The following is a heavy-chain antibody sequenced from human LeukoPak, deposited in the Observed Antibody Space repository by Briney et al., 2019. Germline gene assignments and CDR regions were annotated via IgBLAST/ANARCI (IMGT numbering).Heavy chain of an antibody. J-gene: IGHJ5*02. D-gene: IGHD2-2*01. V-gene: IGHV4-59*12. CDR1: GGSISSYY. CDR2: IYHSGST. Sequence: SETLSLTCTVSGGSISSYYWSWIRQPPGKGLEWIGYIYHSGSTYYNPSLKSRVSISIDRSKNQFSLKLSSVTAADTAVYFCATGVPAALTAYFDPWGQGTLVTVSS. CDR3: ATGVPAALTAYFDP.